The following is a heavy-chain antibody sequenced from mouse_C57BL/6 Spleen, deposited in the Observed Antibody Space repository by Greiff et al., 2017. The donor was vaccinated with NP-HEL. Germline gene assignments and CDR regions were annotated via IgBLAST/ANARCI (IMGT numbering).Heavy chain of an antibody. CDR3: ARSYSNQYYFDY. Sequence: QVQLQQPGTELVKPGASVKLSCKASGYTFTSYWMHWVKQRPGHGLEWIGNINPSNGGTNYNEKFKSKAKLTVDKSSSTAYMQLSSLTSEDSAVYYCARSYSNQYYFDYLGQGTTLTVSS. CDR2: INPSNGGT. D-gene: IGHD2-5*01. J-gene: IGHJ2*01. V-gene: IGHV1-53*01. CDR1: GYTFTSYW.